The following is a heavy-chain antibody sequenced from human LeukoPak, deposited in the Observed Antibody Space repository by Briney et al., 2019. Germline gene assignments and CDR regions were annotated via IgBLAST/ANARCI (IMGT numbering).Heavy chain of an antibody. CDR3: ARALAVAGPFDY. Sequence: GGSLRLSCAASGFTYSDYYMSWIRQAPGRGLEWVSYISSSSSYTNYADSVKGRFTISRDNAKNSLYLQMNSLRAEDTAVYYCARALAVAGPFDYWGQGTLVTVSS. CDR2: ISSSSSYT. V-gene: IGHV3-11*06. D-gene: IGHD6-19*01. J-gene: IGHJ4*02. CDR1: GFTYSDYY.